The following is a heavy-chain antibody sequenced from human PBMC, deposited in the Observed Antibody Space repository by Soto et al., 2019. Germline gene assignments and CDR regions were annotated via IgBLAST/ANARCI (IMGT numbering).Heavy chain of an antibody. V-gene: IGHV3-23*01. CDR3: AFNSGSGSYYFDY. Sequence: EVQLLESGGGLVQPGGSLRLSCAASGFTFSSYAMWWVRQAPGKGLECVSAISGGGETTYYADSVKGRFTISRDNSKNTLYLQTNSRRAEDTAVYYCAFNSGSGSYYFDYWGQGTLVTVSS. D-gene: IGHD3-10*01. CDR1: GFTFSSYA. CDR2: ISGGGETT. J-gene: IGHJ4*02.